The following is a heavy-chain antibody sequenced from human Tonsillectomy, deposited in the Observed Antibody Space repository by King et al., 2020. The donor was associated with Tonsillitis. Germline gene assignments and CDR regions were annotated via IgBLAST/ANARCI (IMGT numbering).Heavy chain of an antibody. J-gene: IGHJ6*02. Sequence: VQLVQSGAGVKKPGSSVKVSCKASGGTFSSYAISWVRQAPGQGLEWMGGIIPIFATANYAEKFQGRVTITADESTRTAYMELSSLRSEDTAVYYCARIPFVSSGPERYYYYYGMDVWGQGTTVTVSS. CDR1: GGTFSSYA. CDR3: ARIPFVSSGPERYYYYYGMDV. D-gene: IGHD6-25*01. V-gene: IGHV1-69*12. CDR2: IIPIFATA.